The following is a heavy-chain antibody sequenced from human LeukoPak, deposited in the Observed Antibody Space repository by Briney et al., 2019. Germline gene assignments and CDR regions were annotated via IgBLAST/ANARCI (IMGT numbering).Heavy chain of an antibody. CDR1: GFTFRSYA. D-gene: IGHD2-15*01. V-gene: IGHV3-64*01. CDR2: IGSNGGST. CDR3: ARDGSLCSAGSCDRGPYDY. Sequence: WGSLRLSCAASGFTFRSYAMHWVRQAPGKGLEYVSVIGSNGGSTYYANSVKGRFTISRDNSKNALYLQMGSLRVEDTAMYYCARDGSLCSAGSCDRGPYDYWGQGTLVTVSS. J-gene: IGHJ4*02.